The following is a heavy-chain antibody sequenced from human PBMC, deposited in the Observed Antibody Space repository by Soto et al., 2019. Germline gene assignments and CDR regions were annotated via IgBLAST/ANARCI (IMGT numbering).Heavy chain of an antibody. D-gene: IGHD2-2*01. J-gene: IGHJ6*02. Sequence: QITLKESGPTLVKPTQTLTLTCTFSGFSLSTSGVGVGWIRQPPGKALEWLALIYWDDDKRYSPSLKSRLTITKDTSKNQVAITMTNMDPVDSVTYYCSHDYCGSTSCHPYYYCTMHVWGQGTTVTVSS. CDR3: SHDYCGSTSCHPYYYCTMHV. V-gene: IGHV2-5*02. CDR2: IYWDDDK. CDR1: GFSLSTSGVG.